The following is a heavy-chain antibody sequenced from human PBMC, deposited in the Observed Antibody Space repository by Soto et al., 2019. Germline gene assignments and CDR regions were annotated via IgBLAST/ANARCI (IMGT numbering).Heavy chain of an antibody. J-gene: IGHJ3*02. Sequence: GGSLRLSCAASGFTFSSYSMNWVRQAPGKGLEWVSSISSSSSYIYYADSVKGRFTISRDNAKNSLYLQMNSLRAEDTAVYYCASDIVVVVAATGEAFDIWGQGTMVTVS. CDR1: GFTFSSYS. CDR2: ISSSSSYI. CDR3: ASDIVVVVAATGEAFDI. V-gene: IGHV3-21*01. D-gene: IGHD2-15*01.